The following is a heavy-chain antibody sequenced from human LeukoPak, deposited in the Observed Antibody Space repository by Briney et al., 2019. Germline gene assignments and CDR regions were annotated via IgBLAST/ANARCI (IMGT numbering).Heavy chain of an antibody. CDR3: ARSSHDYGDYFSSNFDY. CDR1: GYTFTSYD. V-gene: IGHV1-46*01. D-gene: IGHD4-17*01. J-gene: IGHJ4*02. Sequence: ASVKVSCKASGYTFTSYDINWVRQAPGQGLEWMGIINPSGGSTSYAQKFQGRVTMTRDTSTSTVYMELSSLRSEDTAVYYCARSSHDYGDYFSSNFDYWGQGTLVTVSS. CDR2: INPSGGST.